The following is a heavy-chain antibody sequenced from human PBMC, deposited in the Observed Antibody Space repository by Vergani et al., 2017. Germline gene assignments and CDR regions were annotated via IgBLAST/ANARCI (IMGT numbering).Heavy chain of an antibody. D-gene: IGHD1-26*01. CDR2: ISGSGGST. Sequence: EVQLLESGGGLVQPGGSLRLSCAASGFTFSSYAMSWVGQAPGKGLEWVSAISGSGGSTYYADSVKGRFTISRDNSKNTLYLQMNSLRAEDTAVYYCAKVRXFLGGSYFSSALDYWGQGTLVTVSS. J-gene: IGHJ4*02. CDR1: GFTFSSYA. CDR3: AKVRXFLGGSYFSSALDY. V-gene: IGHV3-23*01.